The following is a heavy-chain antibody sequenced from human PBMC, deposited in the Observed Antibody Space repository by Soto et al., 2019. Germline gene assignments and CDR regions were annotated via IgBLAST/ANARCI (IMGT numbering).Heavy chain of an antibody. Sequence: TSETLSLTCAVSSGSISSSNWWRWVRQPPGKGLEWIGEIYHSGSTNYNPSLKSRVTISVDKSKNQFSLKLSSVTAADTAVYYCARAYCSGGSCSHSSYFDYWGQGTLVTVSS. CDR1: SGSISSSNW. V-gene: IGHV4-4*02. D-gene: IGHD2-15*01. CDR2: IYHSGST. CDR3: ARAYCSGGSCSHSSYFDY. J-gene: IGHJ4*02.